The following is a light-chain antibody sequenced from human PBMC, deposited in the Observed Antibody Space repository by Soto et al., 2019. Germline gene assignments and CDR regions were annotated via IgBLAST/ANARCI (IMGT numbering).Light chain of an antibody. Sequence: EIVLTQSPGTLSLSPGERATLSCRASQSVSSYLAWYQQKPGQAPRLLIYDASNRATGIPVRFSGSGSGTDFTLTISSLEPEDFAVYYCQQRSSWPLITFGQGTRLEIK. CDR2: DAS. J-gene: IGKJ5*01. CDR3: QQRSSWPLIT. V-gene: IGKV3-11*01. CDR1: QSVSSY.